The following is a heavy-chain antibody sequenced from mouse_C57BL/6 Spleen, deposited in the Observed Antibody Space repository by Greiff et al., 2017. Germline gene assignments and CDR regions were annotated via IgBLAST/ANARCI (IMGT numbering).Heavy chain of an antibody. V-gene: IGHV2-2*01. D-gene: IGHD2-4*01. CDR3: ARMDDYDGYWYFDV. Sequence: QVKLQQSGPGLVQPSQCLSISCTVSGFSFTSYGVHWVRQSPGKGLAWLAVICSGGSTDYNAACISRLSISKDNAKSEIFFKMNMLQADDTAIYYCARMDDYDGYWYFDVWGTGTTVTVSS. CDR1: GFSFTSYG. J-gene: IGHJ1*03. CDR2: ICSGGST.